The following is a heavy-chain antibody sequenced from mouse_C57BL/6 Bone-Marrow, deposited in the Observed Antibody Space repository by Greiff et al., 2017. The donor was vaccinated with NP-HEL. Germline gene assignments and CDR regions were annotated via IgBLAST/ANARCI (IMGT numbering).Heavy chain of an antibody. CDR2: IDPSDSYT. Sequence: VQLQQSGAELVMPGASVKLSCKASGYTFTSYWMHWVKQRPGQGLEWIGEIDPSDSYTNYNQKFKGKSTLTVDKSSSTAYMQLSSLTSEDSAVYYCARGDGNYLDYWGQGTTLTVSS. D-gene: IGHD2-1*01. V-gene: IGHV1-69*01. CDR1: GYTFTSYW. CDR3: ARGDGNYLDY. J-gene: IGHJ2*01.